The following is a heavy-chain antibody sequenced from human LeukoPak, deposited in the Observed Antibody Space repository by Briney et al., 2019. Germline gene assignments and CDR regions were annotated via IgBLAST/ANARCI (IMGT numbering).Heavy chain of an antibody. Sequence: GGSLRLSCAASGFTFSSFAMSWVRQAPGKGLEWVSVVSGSGGSTYYADSVKGRFTISRDNSKNTLSLQMNGLRAEDTAVYYCAKVMAARPFDPWGQGTLVTVSP. CDR3: AKVMAARPFDP. CDR2: VSGSGGST. J-gene: IGHJ5*02. D-gene: IGHD6-6*01. V-gene: IGHV3-23*01. CDR1: GFTFSSFA.